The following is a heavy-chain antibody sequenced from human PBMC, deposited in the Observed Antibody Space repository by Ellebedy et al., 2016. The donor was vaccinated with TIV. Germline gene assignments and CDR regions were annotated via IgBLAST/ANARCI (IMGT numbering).Heavy chain of an antibody. CDR2: ISAYNGNT. CDR3: ARDRRFGELSYFDY. V-gene: IGHV1-18*04. Sequence: ASVKVSCXASGYTFTSYYMHWVRQAPGQGLEWMTWISAYNGNTNYAQKLQGRVTMTTDTSTSTAYMELRSLRSDDTAVYYCARDRRFGELSYFDYWGQGTLVTVSS. CDR1: GYTFTSYY. D-gene: IGHD3-10*01. J-gene: IGHJ4*02.